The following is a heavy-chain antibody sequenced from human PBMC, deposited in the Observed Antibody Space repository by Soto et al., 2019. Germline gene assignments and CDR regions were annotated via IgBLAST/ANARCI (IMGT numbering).Heavy chain of an antibody. Sequence: GCLRLFCVASEFTLSNFEMNWVRQAPGKGLEWVSYISYTGSTIYYADSVRGRFTISRDNSKNSLYLQMNSLRAEDTAVYYCARGLRNYYDRSGLHYWGQVTLVTVSS. V-gene: IGHV3-48*03. CDR2: ISYTGSTI. CDR3: ARGLRNYYDRSGLHY. D-gene: IGHD3-22*01. CDR1: EFTLSNFE. J-gene: IGHJ4*02.